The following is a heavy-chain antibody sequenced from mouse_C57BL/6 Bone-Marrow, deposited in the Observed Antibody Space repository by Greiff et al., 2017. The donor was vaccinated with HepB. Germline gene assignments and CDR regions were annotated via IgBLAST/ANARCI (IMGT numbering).Heavy chain of an antibody. J-gene: IGHJ4*01. V-gene: IGHV1-18*01. CDR2: INPNNGGT. D-gene: IGHD1-1*01. Sequence: DVKLQESGPELVKPGASVKIPCKASGYTFTDYNMDWVKQSHGKSLEWIGDINPNNGGTIYNQKFKGKATLTVDKSSSTAYMELRSLTSEDTAVYYCARPFYGSSHYYAMDYWGQGTSVTVSS. CDR3: ARPFYGSSHYYAMDY. CDR1: GYTFTDYN.